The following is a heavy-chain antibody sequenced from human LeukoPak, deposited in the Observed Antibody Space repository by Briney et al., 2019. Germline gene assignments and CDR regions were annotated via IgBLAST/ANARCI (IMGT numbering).Heavy chain of an antibody. D-gene: IGHD1-26*01. CDR3: ARVGGSYSIDY. CDR2: INTDGTDT. CDR1: SFSFNSYW. J-gene: IGHJ4*02. Sequence: GGSLILSCAASSFSFNSYWLLWVRRAPGKGLVWVSRINTDGTDTTYADSVKGRFTISRDNAKNTVFLQMSSLRAEDTAVYYCARVGGSYSIDYWGKGTMVTVSS. V-gene: IGHV3-74*01.